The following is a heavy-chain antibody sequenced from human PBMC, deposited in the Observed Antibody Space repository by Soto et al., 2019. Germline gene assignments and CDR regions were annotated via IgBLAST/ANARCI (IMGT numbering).Heavy chain of an antibody. CDR1: GGTFSSYA. V-gene: IGHV1-8*02. Sequence: ASVKVSCKASGGTFSSYAISWVRQAPGQGLEWMGWMNPNSGNTGYAQKFQGRVTMTRNTSINTAYMELSSLRSEDTAVYYCASAPVLGAPNYYYYYMDVWGKGTTVTVSS. CDR2: MNPNSGNT. J-gene: IGHJ6*03. D-gene: IGHD3-16*01. CDR3: ASAPVLGAPNYYYYYMDV.